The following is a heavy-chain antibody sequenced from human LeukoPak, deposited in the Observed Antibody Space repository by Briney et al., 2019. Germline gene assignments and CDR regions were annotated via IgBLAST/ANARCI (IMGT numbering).Heavy chain of an antibody. V-gene: IGHV3-23*01. CDR2: ITDSGGST. CDR1: GFTFSSYS. Sequence: GGSLRLSCAASGFTFSSYSMNWVRQAPGKGLEWVSAITDSGGSTYYADSVKGRFTISRDNSKNTLYLQMNSLKGDDTAVYYCAKDSAFYYIDVWGKGTTVIISS. D-gene: IGHD3-10*01. CDR3: AKDSAFYYIDV. J-gene: IGHJ6*03.